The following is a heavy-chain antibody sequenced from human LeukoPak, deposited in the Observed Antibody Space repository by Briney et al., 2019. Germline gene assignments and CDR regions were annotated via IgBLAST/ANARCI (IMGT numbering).Heavy chain of an antibody. Sequence: GGTLRLSCAASGFTFSSYGMSWVRQAPGKGLEWVSAISGSGGSTYYADSVKGRFTISRDNSKNTLYLQMNSLRAEDTAVHYCAKDRRQWLALSLYDYWGQGTLVTVSS. CDR2: ISGSGGST. J-gene: IGHJ4*02. CDR1: GFTFSSYG. CDR3: AKDRRQWLALSLYDY. V-gene: IGHV3-23*01. D-gene: IGHD6-19*01.